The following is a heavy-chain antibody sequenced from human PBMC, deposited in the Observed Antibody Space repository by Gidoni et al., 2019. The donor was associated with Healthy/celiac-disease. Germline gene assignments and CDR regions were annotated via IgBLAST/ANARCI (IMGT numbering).Heavy chain of an antibody. CDR1: GFTFSSYS. Sequence: EVQLVESGGGLVQPGGSLRLSCAASGFTFSSYSMNWVRQAPGKGLEWVSYISSSSSTIYYADSVKGRFTISRDNAKNSLYLQMNSLRAEDTAVYYCARDAAFGVVIPDYWGQGTLVTVSS. CDR2: ISSSSSTI. D-gene: IGHD3-3*01. CDR3: ARDAAFGVVIPDY. J-gene: IGHJ4*02. V-gene: IGHV3-48*01.